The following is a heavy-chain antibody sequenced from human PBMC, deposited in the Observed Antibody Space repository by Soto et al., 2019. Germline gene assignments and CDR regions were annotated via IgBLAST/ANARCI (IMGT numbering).Heavy chain of an antibody. Sequence: SVKVSCKASGGNFTSYAISWVRQAPGQGLEFMGGIVPLFGTTNYAHKFRGRVTVTADESTSTVFMEMSSLRSEDTAVYCCAKASGRSLYNSFDPWGQGILLTVHS. V-gene: IGHV1-69*13. CDR1: GGNFTSYA. J-gene: IGHJ5*02. CDR3: AKASGRSLYNSFDP. D-gene: IGHD1-26*01. CDR2: IVPLFGTT.